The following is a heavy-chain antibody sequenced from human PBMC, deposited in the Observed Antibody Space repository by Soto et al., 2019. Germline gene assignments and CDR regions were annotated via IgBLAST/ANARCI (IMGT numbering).Heavy chain of an antibody. J-gene: IGHJ5*02. CDR1: GYTFTSYG. D-gene: IGHD3-3*01. CDR2: ISAYNGNT. V-gene: IGHV1-18*01. Sequence: ASLKVSCKASGYTFTSYGISWVRQAPGQGLEWMGWISAYNGNTNYAQKLQGRVTMTTDTSTSTAYMELRSLRSDDTAVYYCARDRSSGYYANNWFDPWGQGTLVTVSS. CDR3: ARDRSSGYYANNWFDP.